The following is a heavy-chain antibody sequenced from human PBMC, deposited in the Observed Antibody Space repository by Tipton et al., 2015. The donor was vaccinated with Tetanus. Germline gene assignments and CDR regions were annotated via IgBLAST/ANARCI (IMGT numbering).Heavy chain of an antibody. CDR3: ARGLTSPSMGVWFDP. CDR2: IHHTGST. V-gene: IGHV4-31*03. CDR1: GDSISSGGPY. J-gene: IGHJ5*02. Sequence: TLSLTCTVSGDSISSGGPYWSWIRQFPGKGLEWMGYIHHTGSTYYNPSLKSRVTISVDTSKNQFSLKLSSVTAADTAIYYCARGLTSPSMGVWFDPWGQGTLVTVSS. D-gene: IGHD2-2*01.